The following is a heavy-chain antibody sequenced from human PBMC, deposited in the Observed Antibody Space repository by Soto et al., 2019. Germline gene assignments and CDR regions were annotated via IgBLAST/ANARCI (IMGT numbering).Heavy chain of an antibody. J-gene: IGHJ1*01. Sequence: GGSLRLSCAASGFTFSSYAMSWVRQAPGKGLEWVSAISGSGGSTYYADSVKGRFTISRDNSKNTLYLQMNSLRAEDTAVYYCAKDRVTFGVVTPYLGYFQHWGQGTLVTVSS. D-gene: IGHD3-3*01. CDR3: AKDRVTFGVVTPYLGYFQH. CDR2: ISGSGGST. V-gene: IGHV3-23*01. CDR1: GFTFSSYA.